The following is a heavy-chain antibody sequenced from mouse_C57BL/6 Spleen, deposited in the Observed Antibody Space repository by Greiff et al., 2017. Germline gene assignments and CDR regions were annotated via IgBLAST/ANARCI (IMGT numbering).Heavy chain of an antibody. CDR1: GFTITDYY. J-gene: IGHJ3*01. CDR3: ASPDSSGFSWFAY. V-gene: IGHV7-3*01. CDR2: IRNKANGYTT. D-gene: IGHD3-2*02. Sequence: EVQVVESGGGLVQPGGSLSLSCAASGFTITDYYMSWVRQPPGKALEWLGFIRNKANGYTTEYSASVKGRFTISRDNSQSILYLQMNALRAEDSATYYCASPDSSGFSWFAYWGQGTLVTVSA.